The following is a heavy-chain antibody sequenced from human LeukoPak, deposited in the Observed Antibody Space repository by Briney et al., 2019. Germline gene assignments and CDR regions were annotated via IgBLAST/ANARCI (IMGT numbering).Heavy chain of an antibody. Sequence: GGSLRLSCAASGFTFGSSAMSWVRQAPGKGLQWVSGISGSGGSTYYADSVKGRFTISRDNFKNILYLQVNTLRVEDTAVYYCTKGSADVLMWFGELSNWFDPWGQGTLVTVSS. CDR2: ISGSGGST. CDR1: GFTFGSSA. J-gene: IGHJ5*02. V-gene: IGHV3-23*01. D-gene: IGHD3-10*01. CDR3: TKGSADVLMWFGELSNWFDP.